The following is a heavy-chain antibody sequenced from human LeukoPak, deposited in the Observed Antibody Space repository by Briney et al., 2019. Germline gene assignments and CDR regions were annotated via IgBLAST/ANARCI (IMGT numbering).Heavy chain of an antibody. D-gene: IGHD1-26*01. CDR1: RFAFSQAW. V-gene: IGHV3-15*01. CDR2: IKSESDGGTT. CDR3: TTSGWFDH. J-gene: IGHJ5*02. Sequence: GGSLRLSCVASRFAFSQAWMSWVRQAPGKGLEWVGRIKSESDGGTTDYAAPVKGRFTISRDDSKDTLFLQMNSLQTEDTAVYYCTTSGWFDHWGQGTLVTVSS.